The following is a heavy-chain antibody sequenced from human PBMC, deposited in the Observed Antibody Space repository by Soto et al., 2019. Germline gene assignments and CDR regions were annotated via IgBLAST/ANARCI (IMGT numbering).Heavy chain of an antibody. V-gene: IGHV5-51*01. CDR2: IYPADTNT. CDR3: ARLSWFGDSHGLDV. CDR1: GYSFISYW. D-gene: IGHD3-10*01. J-gene: IGHJ6*02. Sequence: PGESLKISCTVSGYSFISYWLAWVRQRPGEGLEWMGIIYPADTNTKYTPSFQGRVTMSADKATNTAYLQRISLQASDTASHSCARLSWFGDSHGLDVWGEGSRVTVYS.